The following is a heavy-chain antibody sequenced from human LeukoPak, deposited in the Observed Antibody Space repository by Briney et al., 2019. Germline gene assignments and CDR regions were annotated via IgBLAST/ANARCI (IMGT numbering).Heavy chain of an antibody. J-gene: IGHJ6*02. CDR3: ARAPLEVVVPAVPYYYYYGMDV. D-gene: IGHD2-2*01. Sequence: ASVKVSCKASGYTFTSYGISWVRQAPGQGLEWMGWISAYNGNTNYAKKLQGRVTMTTDTSTSTAYMELRSLRSDDTAVYYCARAPLEVVVPAVPYYYYYGMDVWGQGTTVTVSS. CDR2: ISAYNGNT. V-gene: IGHV1-18*01. CDR1: GYTFTSYG.